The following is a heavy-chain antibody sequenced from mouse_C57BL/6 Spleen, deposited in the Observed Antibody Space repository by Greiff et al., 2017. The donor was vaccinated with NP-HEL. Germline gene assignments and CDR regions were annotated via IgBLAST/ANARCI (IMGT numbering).Heavy chain of an antibody. CDR3: ARADSSGYVAWLAY. D-gene: IGHD3-2*02. Sequence: QVQLQQPGAELVKPGASVKMSCKASGYTFTSYWITWVKQRPGQGLEWIGDIYPGSGSTNYNEKFKSKATLTVDTSSSTAYMQLSSLTSGDSAVYEGARADSSGYVAWLAYWGQGTLVTVSA. J-gene: IGHJ3*01. CDR1: GYTFTSYW. CDR2: IYPGSGST. V-gene: IGHV1-55*01.